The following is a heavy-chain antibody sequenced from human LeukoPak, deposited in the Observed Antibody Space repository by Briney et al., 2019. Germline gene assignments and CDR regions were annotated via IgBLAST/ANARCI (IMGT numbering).Heavy chain of an antibody. J-gene: IGHJ4*02. CDR1: GVTFDDYG. CDR2: IYWSGGST. D-gene: IGHD3-3*01. V-gene: IGHV3-20*04. CDR3: ARGGITIFGVAIPNFDY. Sequence: GGSLRLSCAASGVTFDDYGMSWVRQAPGKGLEWVSGIYWSGGSTGYADSVKGRFTISRDNAKNSLYLQMNSLRAEDTALYYCARGGITIFGVAIPNFDYWGQGTLVTVSS.